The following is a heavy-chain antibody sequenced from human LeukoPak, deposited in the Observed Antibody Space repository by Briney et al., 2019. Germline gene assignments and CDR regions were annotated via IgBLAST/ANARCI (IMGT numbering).Heavy chain of an antibody. CDR3: AKDLLYCSSSSCSAHSSSPGY. Sequence: GGSLRLSCAAAGFTFSTYGMHWVRQAPGKGLEWVAVIWYGGSNKYYADSVKGRFTISRDNSKNTLYLQMNSLRAEDTAVYYCAKDLLYCSSSSCSAHSSSPGYWGQGTLVTVS. J-gene: IGHJ4*02. D-gene: IGHD2-2*01. CDR1: GFTFSTYG. CDR2: IWYGGSNK. V-gene: IGHV3-33*06.